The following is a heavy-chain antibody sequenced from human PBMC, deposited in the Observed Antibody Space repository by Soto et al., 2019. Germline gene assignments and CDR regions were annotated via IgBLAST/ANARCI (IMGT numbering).Heavy chain of an antibody. Sequence: QVQLQESGPGLVKPSETLSLTCTVSGASVSSGNYYWSWIRQPPGKGLECIGYISYSGSTNYNPSLKSRVTISIDTAKNQFSLKLSSVTAADTAVYYCARCSGSYYAYWGQGTLVTVSS. D-gene: IGHD1-26*01. CDR2: ISYSGST. J-gene: IGHJ4*02. CDR3: ARCSGSYYAY. CDR1: GASVSSGNYY. V-gene: IGHV4-61*01.